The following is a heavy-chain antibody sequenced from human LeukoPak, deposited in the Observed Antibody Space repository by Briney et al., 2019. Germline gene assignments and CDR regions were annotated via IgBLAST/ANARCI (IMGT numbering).Heavy chain of an antibody. V-gene: IGHV3-7*01. D-gene: IGHD1-14*01. J-gene: IGHJ4*02. CDR1: GFTFCGHW. CDR2: INQGGSDK. Sequence: GGSLRLSCAASGFTFCGHWVSWVRQSPGQGREWVDNINQGGSDKYYVDSVKGRFTISRDNANNLLYLQMNSLRGEDTAVYYCTRDRSRAEDDWGQGTLVTVSS. CDR3: TRDRSRAEDD.